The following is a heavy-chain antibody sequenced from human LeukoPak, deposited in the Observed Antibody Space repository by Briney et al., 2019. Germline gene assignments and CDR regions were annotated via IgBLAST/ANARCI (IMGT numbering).Heavy chain of an antibody. Sequence: GGSLRLSCAASGFTFTNYAMIWVRQAPGRGLEGVSAIRSGGDGTLYADSVKGRFTISRDDSKNTLFLQMTNMRAEDTAVYYCARDPNGDYVGAFEMWGPGTKVTVS. CDR1: GFTFTNYA. CDR3: ARDPNGDYVGAFEM. D-gene: IGHD4-17*01. CDR2: IRSGGDGT. J-gene: IGHJ3*02. V-gene: IGHV3-23*01.